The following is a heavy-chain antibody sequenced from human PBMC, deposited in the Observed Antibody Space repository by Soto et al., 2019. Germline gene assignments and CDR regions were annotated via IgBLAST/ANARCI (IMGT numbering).Heavy chain of an antibody. CDR1: GDTFKKFA. Sequence: QVQLVQSGPEVKKPGSSVKVSCKTSGDTFKKFAISWVRQAPGQGPEWMGGIIPMSGTTKYTQKLQGRVTFTADKSTGTAYMELTSLMSEDTATYFCARGVVPAAGAAPHYFHYGVVVWGQGTTVTVSS. CDR3: ARGVVPAAGAAPHYFHYGVVV. CDR2: IIPMSGTT. D-gene: IGHD2-2*01. V-gene: IGHV1-69*06. J-gene: IGHJ6*02.